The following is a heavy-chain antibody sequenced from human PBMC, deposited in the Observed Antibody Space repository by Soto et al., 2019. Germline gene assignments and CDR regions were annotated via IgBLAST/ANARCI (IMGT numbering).Heavy chain of an antibody. J-gene: IGHJ5*02. D-gene: IGHD3-22*01. CDR2: IKSKTDGGTT. V-gene: IGHV3-15*01. CDR3: TTGAPWLLPSWFDP. Sequence: GGSLRLSCAASGFTFSNAWMSWVRQAPGKGLEWVGRIKSKTDGGTTDYAAPVKGRFTISRDDSKNTLYLQMNSLKTEDTAVYYCTTGAPWLLPSWFDPWGQGTLVTVSS. CDR1: GFTFSNAW.